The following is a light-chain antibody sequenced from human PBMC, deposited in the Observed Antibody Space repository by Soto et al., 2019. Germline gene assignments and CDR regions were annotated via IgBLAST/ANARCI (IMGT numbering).Light chain of an antibody. Sequence: EIVMTQSPATLSVSPGERATLSCRASQSVSSNLGWYQQKPGQAPRLLIYGASTRATGIPARFSGSGSGTEFTLTISSLQSEDFAVYHCQQYNNWPLTFGGGTKVEIK. CDR3: QQYNNWPLT. CDR1: QSVSSN. CDR2: GAS. J-gene: IGKJ4*01. V-gene: IGKV3-15*01.